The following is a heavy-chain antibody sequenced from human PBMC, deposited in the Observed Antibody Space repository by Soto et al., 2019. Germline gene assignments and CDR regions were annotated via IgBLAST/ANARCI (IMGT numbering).Heavy chain of an antibody. CDR2: IYWNDDK. CDR3: ARHQERDYGDYDLVDY. Sequence: SGPTLVNPTQTLTLTCTFSGFSLSTSGVGVGWIRQPPGKALEWLALIYWNDDKRYSPSLKSRLTITEDTTKNQVVLTMTNMDPVDTATYYCARHQERDYGDYDLVDYWGQGTLVTVSS. D-gene: IGHD4-17*01. V-gene: IGHV2-5*01. CDR1: GFSLSTSGVG. J-gene: IGHJ4*02.